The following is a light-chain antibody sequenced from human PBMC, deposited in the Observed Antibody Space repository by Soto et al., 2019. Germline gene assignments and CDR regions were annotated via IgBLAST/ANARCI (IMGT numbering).Light chain of an antibody. Sequence: DIQMNQSPSTLSASVGDRVTITCRASQTISTWLAWYQQKPGKAPKLLMYDASRLESGVPSTFGGSGSGTEFTLTISSLQPDDVATYYCQQYSGYWTFGQGTKVEIK. CDR3: QQYSGYWT. J-gene: IGKJ1*01. CDR1: QTISTW. V-gene: IGKV1-5*01. CDR2: DAS.